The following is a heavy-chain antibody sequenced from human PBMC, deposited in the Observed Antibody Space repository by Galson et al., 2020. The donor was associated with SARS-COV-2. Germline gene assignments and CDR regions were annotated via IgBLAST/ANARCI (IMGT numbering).Heavy chain of an antibody. D-gene: IGHD3-9*01. V-gene: IGHV4-39*01. Sequence: SETLSLTCTVSGGTISTTSYYWGWIRQPPGEGLEWIGSISYSESTYYNPSLTSRVTMSVDTSKNQFSLKLSSVTAADTAVYYCARQILTGYYSFYYFDYWGQGTLVTGSS. J-gene: IGHJ4*02. CDR1: GGTISTTSYY. CDR2: ISYSEST. CDR3: ARQILTGYYSFYYFDY.